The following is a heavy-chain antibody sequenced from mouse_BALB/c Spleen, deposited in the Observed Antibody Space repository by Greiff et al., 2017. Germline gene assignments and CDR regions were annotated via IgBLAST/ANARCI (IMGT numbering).Heavy chain of an antibody. J-gene: IGHJ3*01. Sequence: EVKLMESGGGLVKPGGSLKLSCAASGFTFSSYTMSWVRQTPEKRLEWVATISSGGSYTYYPDSVKGRFTISRDNAKNTLYLQMSSLKSEDTAMYYCTRDAYYGNYEAWFAYWGQGTLVTVSA. CDR1: GFTFSSYT. CDR3: TRDAYYGNYEAWFAY. CDR2: ISSGGSYT. V-gene: IGHV5-6-4*01. D-gene: IGHD2-10*01.